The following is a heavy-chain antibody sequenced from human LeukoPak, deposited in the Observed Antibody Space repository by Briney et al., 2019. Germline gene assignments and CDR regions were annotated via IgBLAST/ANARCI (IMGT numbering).Heavy chain of an antibody. D-gene: IGHD5-18*01. CDR3: ATDKDTAMTFDY. CDR1: GFTFSSYG. Sequence: GGSLRLSCAASGFTFSSYGMHWVRQAPGKGLEWVAVISYDGSNKYYADSVKGRFTISRDNSKNTLYLQMNSLRAEDTVVYYCATDKDTAMTFDYWGQGTLVTVSS. V-gene: IGHV3-30*03. CDR2: ISYDGSNK. J-gene: IGHJ4*02.